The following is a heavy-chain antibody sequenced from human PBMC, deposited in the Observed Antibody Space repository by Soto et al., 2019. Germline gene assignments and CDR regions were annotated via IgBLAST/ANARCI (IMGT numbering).Heavy chain of an antibody. V-gene: IGHV3-7*05. CDR1: GFTFSNFW. J-gene: IGHJ4*02. CDR3: ARDAI. CDR2: IKEDGSEK. Sequence: EVQLVESGGGLVQPGGSLRLSCAASGFTFSNFWMSWVRQAPGKGLEWVAAIKEDGSEKNYVDSVRGRFTISRDNAKNSLYLQMNSLRADDTAVYYCARDAIWGQGSLVSVSS.